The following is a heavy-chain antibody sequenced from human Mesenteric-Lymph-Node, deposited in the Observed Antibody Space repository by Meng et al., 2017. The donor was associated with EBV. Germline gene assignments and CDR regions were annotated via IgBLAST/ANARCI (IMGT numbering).Heavy chain of an antibody. J-gene: IGHJ4*02. CDR2: NIPVLGTT. Sequence: QVQLGRSGVEVKEPGSSVKVSCKASGGIFSSYAISWVRQATGQGLEWMGGNIPVLGTTTYAKSFQGRVAITAADESTTTVYMEVRSLKPEDTAIYFCTSGSGTYSPFAFWGQGTLVTVSS. CDR1: GGIFSSYA. CDR3: TSGSGTYSPFAF. V-gene: IGHV1-69*01. D-gene: IGHD2-21*01.